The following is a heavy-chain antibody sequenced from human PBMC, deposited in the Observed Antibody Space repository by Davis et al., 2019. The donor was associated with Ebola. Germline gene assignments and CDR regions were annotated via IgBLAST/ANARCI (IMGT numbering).Heavy chain of an antibody. CDR2: IKPDGSEK. Sequence: PSETLSLTCAASGFTFSIYWMTWVRQAPGKGLEWVANIKPDGSEKYYVDSVKGRFTISRDNAKNSLYLQMNSLRAKDTAIYYCARGRRLDVWGQGTTVTVSS. J-gene: IGHJ6*02. V-gene: IGHV3-7*03. CDR3: ARGRRLDV. CDR1: GFTFSIYW.